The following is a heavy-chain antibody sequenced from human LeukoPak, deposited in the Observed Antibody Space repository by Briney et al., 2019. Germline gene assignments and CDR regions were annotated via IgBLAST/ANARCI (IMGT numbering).Heavy chain of an antibody. CDR3: AREVASTCDY. J-gene: IGHJ4*02. Sequence: GRSLRLSCAASGFTFSSYAMYWVRQAPGKGLEWVAVISYDGSDKFYADSVKGRFTISRDNAKNSLYLQMNSLRAEDTAVYYCAREVASTCDYWGQGTLVTVSS. V-gene: IGHV3-30*04. CDR2: ISYDGSDK. CDR1: GFTFSSYA.